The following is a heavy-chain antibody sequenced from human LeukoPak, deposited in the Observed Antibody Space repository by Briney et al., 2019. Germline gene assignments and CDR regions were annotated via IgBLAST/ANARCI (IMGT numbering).Heavy chain of an antibody. Sequence: GGSLRLSCAASGFTFDDYAMHWVRQAPGKGLEWVSGISWNSGSIGYADSVKGRFTISRDNAKNSLYLQMNSLRAEDTALYYCAKGYTNYYYYGMDVWGQGTTVTVSS. D-gene: IGHD1-14*01. V-gene: IGHV3-9*01. J-gene: IGHJ6*02. CDR2: ISWNSGSI. CDR3: AKGYTNYYYYGMDV. CDR1: GFTFDDYA.